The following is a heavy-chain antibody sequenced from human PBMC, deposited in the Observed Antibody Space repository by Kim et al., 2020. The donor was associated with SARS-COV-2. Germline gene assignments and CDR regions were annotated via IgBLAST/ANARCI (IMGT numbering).Heavy chain of an antibody. Sequence: GGSLRLSCAASGFIISSYGMTWVRQAPGKGLEWVADIKQDGSETYYAGSVKGRFTITRDNDKNSLYLELNSLRAEDTTVYYCARVLYPIAGGPYIDVWGKGTAVTVSS. D-gene: IGHD2-2*02. J-gene: IGHJ6*03. V-gene: IGHV3-7*01. CDR3: ARVLYPIAGGPYIDV. CDR1: GFIISSYG. CDR2: IKQDGSET.